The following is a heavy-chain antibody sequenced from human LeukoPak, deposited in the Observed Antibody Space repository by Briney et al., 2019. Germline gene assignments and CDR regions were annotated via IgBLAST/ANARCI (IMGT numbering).Heavy chain of an antibody. CDR3: ARDGDLDDAFDI. CDR1: GGSFSGYY. CDR2: INHSGST. V-gene: IGHV4-34*01. Sequence: SETLSLTCAVYGGSFSGYYWSWIRQPPGKGLEWIGEINHSGSTNYNPSLKSRVTISVDTSKNQFSLQLNSVTPEDTAVYYCARDGDLDDAFDIWGQGTMVTVSS. D-gene: IGHD3-10*01. J-gene: IGHJ3*02.